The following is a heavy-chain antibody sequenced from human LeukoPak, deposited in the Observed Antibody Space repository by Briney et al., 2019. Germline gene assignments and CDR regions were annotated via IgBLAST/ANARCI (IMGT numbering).Heavy chain of an antibody. CDR2: ISSSGSTI. D-gene: IGHD3-22*01. V-gene: IGHV3-11*01. CDR1: GFTLSDYY. Sequence: GGSLRLSCAASGFTLSDYYMSWIRQAPGKGLEWVSYISSSGSTIYYADSVKGRFTISRDNAKNSLYLQMNSLRAEDTAVYYCARDYYDSSGYYYTIATFFDYWGQGTLVTVSS. CDR3: ARDYYDSSGYYYTIATFFDY. J-gene: IGHJ4*02.